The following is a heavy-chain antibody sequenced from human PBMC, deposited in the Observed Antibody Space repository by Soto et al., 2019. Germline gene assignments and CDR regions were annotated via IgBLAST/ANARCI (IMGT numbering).Heavy chain of an antibody. V-gene: IGHV4-59*11. CDR3: ARGGSAWSNDY. Sequence: QVQLQESGPGLVKPSETLSLTCTVSGGSMSSQYWGWIRQPPGKGLEWIGYIYNSGSTNYNPSLKSRVTISVDTSKNQFSLKLSSVTAADTAVDYCARGGSAWSNDYWGQGALVTVSS. D-gene: IGHD6-19*01. CDR1: GGSMSSQY. CDR2: IYNSGST. J-gene: IGHJ4*02.